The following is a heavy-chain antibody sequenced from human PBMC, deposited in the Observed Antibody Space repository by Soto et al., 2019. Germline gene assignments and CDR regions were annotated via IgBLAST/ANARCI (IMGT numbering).Heavy chain of an antibody. CDR3: ARGEAAGPLYYYYGMDV. D-gene: IGHD6-13*01. V-gene: IGHV1-3*01. CDR1: GYTFTSYA. Sequence: ASVKVSCKASGYTFTSYAMHWVRQAPGQRLEWMGWINAGNGNTKYSQKFQGRVTITRDTSASTAYMELSSLRSEDTAVYYCARGEAAGPLYYYYGMDVWGQGTTVTVSS. J-gene: IGHJ6*02. CDR2: INAGNGNT.